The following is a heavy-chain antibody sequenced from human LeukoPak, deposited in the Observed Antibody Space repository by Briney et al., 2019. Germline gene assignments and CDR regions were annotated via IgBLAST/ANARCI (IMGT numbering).Heavy chain of an antibody. J-gene: IGHJ3*02. CDR3: ARHKTGARGFDI. CDR1: SGSISGNNFY. Sequence: KPSETLSLTCTVSSGSISGNNFYWGWIRPPPGKGLEWIGSIYYSGSAYYNPSLRSRVTISVDTSKNQFSLKLTSVTAADTAVFYCARHKTGARGFDIWGQGTMVTVSS. CDR2: IYYSGSA. D-gene: IGHD3-10*01. V-gene: IGHV4-39*01.